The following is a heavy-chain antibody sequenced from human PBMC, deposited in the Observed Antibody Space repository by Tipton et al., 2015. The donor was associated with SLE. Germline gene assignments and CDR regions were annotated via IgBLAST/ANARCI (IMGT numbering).Heavy chain of an antibody. CDR3: ARVIGIAARPFDY. CDR2: INHSGST. J-gene: IGHJ4*02. V-gene: IGHV4-34*01. CDR1: GGSFSGYY. D-gene: IGHD6-6*01. Sequence: TLSLTCAVYGGSFSGYYWSWIRQPPGKGLEWIGEINHSGSTNYNPSLKSRVTISVDTSKNQFSLKLSSVTAADTAVYYCARVIGIAARPFDYWGQGTLVTVSS.